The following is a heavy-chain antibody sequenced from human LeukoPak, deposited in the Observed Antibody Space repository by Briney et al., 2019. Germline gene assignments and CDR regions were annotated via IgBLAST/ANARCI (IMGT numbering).Heavy chain of an antibody. CDR2: IIPILGIA. Sequence: SVKVSCKASGGTFSSYAISWVRQAPGQGLEWMGRIIPILGIANYAQKFQGRVTITADKSTSTAYMELSSLRSEDTAVYYCAREGSGWQRYFQHWGQGTLVTVSS. CDR3: AREGSGWQRYFQH. J-gene: IGHJ1*01. CDR1: GGTFSSYA. D-gene: IGHD6-19*01. V-gene: IGHV1-69*04.